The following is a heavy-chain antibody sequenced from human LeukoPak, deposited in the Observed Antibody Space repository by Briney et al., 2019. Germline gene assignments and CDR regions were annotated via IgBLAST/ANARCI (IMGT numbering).Heavy chain of an antibody. D-gene: IGHD3-10*01. J-gene: IGHJ5*02. V-gene: IGHV4-34*01. CDR2: INHSGST. CDR3: ARGGLLLWFGELRDRGWFDP. Sequence: SETLSLTCAVYGGSFSGYYWSWIRQPPGKGLEWIREINHSGSTNYNPSLKSRVTISVDTSKNQFSLKLSSVTAADTAVYYCARGGLLLWFGELRDRGWFDPWGQGTLVTVSS. CDR1: GGSFSGYY.